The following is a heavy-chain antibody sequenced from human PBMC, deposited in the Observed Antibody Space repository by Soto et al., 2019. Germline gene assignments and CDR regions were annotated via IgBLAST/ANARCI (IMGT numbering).Heavy chain of an antibody. CDR2: ISSSSSYI. Sequence: GGSLRLSCAASGFTFSSYSMNWVRQAPGKGLEWVSSISSSSSYIYYADSVKGRFTISRDNAKNSLYLQMNSLRAEDTAVYYCVIVPPTGYSSGWYPEYFQHWGQGTLVTVSS. CDR1: GFTFSSYS. J-gene: IGHJ1*01. D-gene: IGHD6-19*01. V-gene: IGHV3-21*01. CDR3: VIVPPTGYSSGWYPEYFQH.